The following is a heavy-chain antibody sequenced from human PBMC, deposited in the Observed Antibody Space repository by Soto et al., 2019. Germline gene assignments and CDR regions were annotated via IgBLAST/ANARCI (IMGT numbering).Heavy chain of an antibody. J-gene: IGHJ4*02. Sequence: SETLSLTCTVSGGSISSYYWSWIRQPPGKGLEWIGYIYYSGSTNYNPSLKSRVTISVDTSKNQFSLKLSSVTAADTAVYYCSRVLYYYDSSGYLDYWGQGALVTVSS. CDR3: SRVLYYYDSSGYLDY. V-gene: IGHV4-59*01. CDR1: GGSISSYY. CDR2: IYYSGST. D-gene: IGHD3-22*01.